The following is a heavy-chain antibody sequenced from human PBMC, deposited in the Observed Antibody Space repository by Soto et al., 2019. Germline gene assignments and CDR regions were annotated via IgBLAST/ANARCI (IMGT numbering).Heavy chain of an antibody. J-gene: IGHJ6*02. CDR1: GYSFTSYG. V-gene: IGHV1-18*01. Sequence: QVQLVQSGAEVKKPGASVQVSCKASGYSFTSYGISWVRQAPGQGLEWMGWISAYNDNTNYAPNLQGRLTMTTDTSTSTAYMEWRSLRSDDTAVYYCAASYCGAYSYSIYCPCAGMDVWGQGTTVTVSS. D-gene: IGHD2-21*02. CDR2: ISAYNDNT. CDR3: AASYCGAYSYSIYCPCAGMDV.